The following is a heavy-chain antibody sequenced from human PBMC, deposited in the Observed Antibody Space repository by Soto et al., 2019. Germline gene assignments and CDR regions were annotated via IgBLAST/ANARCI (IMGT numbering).Heavy chain of an antibody. CDR1: GFTFSSYS. D-gene: IGHD5-18*01. Sequence: EVQLVESGGGLVKPGGSLRLSCAASGFTFSSYSMNWVRQAPGKGLEWVSSISSSSSYIYYADSVKGRFTISRDNAKNSLYLQMNSLRAEDTAVYYCARDLAQLPQSYYYYYGMDVWGQGTTVTVSS. V-gene: IGHV3-21*01. J-gene: IGHJ6*02. CDR2: ISSSSSYI. CDR3: ARDLAQLPQSYYYYYGMDV.